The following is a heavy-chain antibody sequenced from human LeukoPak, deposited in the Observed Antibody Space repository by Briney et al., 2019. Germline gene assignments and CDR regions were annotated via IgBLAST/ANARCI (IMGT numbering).Heavy chain of an antibody. CDR2: IKQDGSEK. Sequence: GGSLRLSCAASGFTFSSYWMSWVRQAPGKGLEWVANIKQDGSEKYYVDSVKGRFTISRDNAKNSLYLQMNRLRAEDTAVYYCASIAAAGDFDYWGQGTLVTVSS. CDR1: GFTFSSYW. CDR3: ASIAAAGDFDY. J-gene: IGHJ4*02. V-gene: IGHV3-7*01. D-gene: IGHD6-13*01.